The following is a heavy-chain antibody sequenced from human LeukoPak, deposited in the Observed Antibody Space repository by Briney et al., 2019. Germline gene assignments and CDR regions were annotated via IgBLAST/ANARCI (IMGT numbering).Heavy chain of an antibody. J-gene: IGHJ3*02. D-gene: IGHD2-15*01. CDR3: ARDLERPMVVAATIGIVDI. CDR1: GYTFTSYA. CDR2: INTNTGNP. Sequence: ASVKVSCKASGYTFTSYAMNWVRQASGQGLEWMGWINTNTGNPTYAQGFTGRFVFSLDTSVNTAYLQISSLKAEDTAVYYYARDLERPMVVAATIGIVDIWGQGTMVTVSS. V-gene: IGHV7-4-1*02.